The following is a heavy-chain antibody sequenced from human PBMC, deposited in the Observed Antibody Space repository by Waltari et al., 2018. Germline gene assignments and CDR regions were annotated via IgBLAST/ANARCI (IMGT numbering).Heavy chain of an antibody. CDR2: IWYDGSNK. CDR1: GFTFSSYG. D-gene: IGHD3-16*01. Sequence: QVQLVESGGGVVQPGRSLRLSCAASGFTFSSYGMHWVREAPGKGLEWVAVIWYDGSNKYYADSVKGRFTISRDNSKNTLYLQMNSLRAEDTAVYYCARDSALGDHGLDYWGQGTLVTVSS. CDR3: ARDSALGDHGLDY. V-gene: IGHV3-33*01. J-gene: IGHJ4*02.